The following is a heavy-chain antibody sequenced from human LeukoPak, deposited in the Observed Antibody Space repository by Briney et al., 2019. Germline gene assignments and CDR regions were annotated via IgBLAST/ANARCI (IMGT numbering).Heavy chain of an antibody. Sequence: SETLSLTCSVSDDSITMYYWTWIRQPPGKGLEWIGYVDHTGSTTFNPSLNGRLCTSRNKTKNLSSLRLRSVTAADTAVYLCARGRVSSSTWYITYYYYFYMDVWGKGTTVTVSS. D-gene: IGHD1-1*01. V-gene: IGHV4-59*01. CDR3: ARGRVSSSTWYITYYYYFYMDV. CDR1: DDSITMYY. CDR2: VDHTGST. J-gene: IGHJ6*03.